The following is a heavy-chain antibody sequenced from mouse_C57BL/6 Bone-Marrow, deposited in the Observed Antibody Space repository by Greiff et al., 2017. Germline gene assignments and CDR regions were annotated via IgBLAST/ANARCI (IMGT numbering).Heavy chain of an antibody. D-gene: IGHD2-1*01. Sequence: QVQLKESGAELARPGASVKLSCKASGYTFTSYGISWVKQRTGQGLEWIGEIYPRSGNTYYNEKFKGKATLTTDKSSSTAYMGLRSLTSAASAVYFCLIYYGNYPLAYWGQGTLVTVSA. J-gene: IGHJ3*01. CDR3: LIYYGNYPLAY. V-gene: IGHV1-81*01. CDR2: IYPRSGNT. CDR1: GYTFTSYG.